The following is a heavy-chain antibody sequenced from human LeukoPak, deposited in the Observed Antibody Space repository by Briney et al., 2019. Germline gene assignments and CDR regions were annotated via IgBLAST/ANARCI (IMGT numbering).Heavy chain of an antibody. Sequence: GASMKVSCKASGYTFTGYYMYWVRQAPGQGLEWMGWINPNSGGTNYAQKFQGRVTMTRDTSISTAYMELSRLRSDDTAVYYCARGSCSSSWCLDYWGQGTLVTVSS. CDR2: INPNSGGT. CDR1: GYTFTGYY. V-gene: IGHV1-2*02. CDR3: ARGSCSSSWCLDY. J-gene: IGHJ4*02. D-gene: IGHD6-13*01.